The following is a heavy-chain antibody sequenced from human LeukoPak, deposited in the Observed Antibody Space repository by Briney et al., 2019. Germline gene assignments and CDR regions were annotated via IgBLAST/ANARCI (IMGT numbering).Heavy chain of an antibody. CDR1: GYTLTELS. J-gene: IGHJ3*02. CDR3: ATGGYDFWSGPGAFDI. Sequence: GASVKVSCKVSGYTLTELSMHWVRQAPGKGLEWMGGFDPEDGEPIYAQKFQGRVTMTEDTSTDTAYMELSSLRSEDTAVYYCATGGYDFWSGPGAFDIWGQGTMVTVSS. CDR2: FDPEDGEP. D-gene: IGHD3-3*01. V-gene: IGHV1-24*01.